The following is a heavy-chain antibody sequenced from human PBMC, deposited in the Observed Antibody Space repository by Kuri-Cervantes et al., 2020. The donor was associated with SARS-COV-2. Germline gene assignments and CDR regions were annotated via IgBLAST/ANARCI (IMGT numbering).Heavy chain of an antibody. Sequence: GESLKISCAASGFTSDSYGMSWLRQAPGKGLEWVSGISGSGNSRYYADSVKGRFTVSRDNSKNTLYMLINSLRAEDTAVYYCAKGVYCSGSSCYREGVPLFDYWGQGTLVTVSS. V-gene: IGHV3-23*01. CDR1: GFTSDSYG. CDR2: ISGSGNSR. J-gene: IGHJ4*02. D-gene: IGHD2-2*01. CDR3: AKGVYCSGSSCYREGVPLFDY.